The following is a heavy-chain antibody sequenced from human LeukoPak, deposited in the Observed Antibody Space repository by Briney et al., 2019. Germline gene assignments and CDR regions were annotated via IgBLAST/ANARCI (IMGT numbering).Heavy chain of an antibody. D-gene: IGHD3-10*01. CDR1: GGSFSGYY. Sequence: SETLSLTCAVYGGSFSGYYWSWIRQPPGKGLEWIGEINHSGSTNYKPSLKSRVTMSVDTSNNQFSLKLNSVTAADTAVYYCARGHLTMIRGVIAFDYWGQGTLVTVSS. J-gene: IGHJ4*02. V-gene: IGHV4-34*01. CDR3: ARGHLTMIRGVIAFDY. CDR2: INHSGST.